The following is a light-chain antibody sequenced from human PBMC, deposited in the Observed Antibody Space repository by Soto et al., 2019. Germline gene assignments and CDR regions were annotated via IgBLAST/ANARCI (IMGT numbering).Light chain of an antibody. V-gene: IGKV3-15*01. Sequence: IVMTQSPATLSVSPGERATLSCRSSQNINSNLAWYQQKPGQAPRLLMFRASIRATGFPARFSGSGSGTEFNIPISSLQSEASAAYYCQQYNNWTRATFGGGTKVEIK. J-gene: IGKJ4*01. CDR1: QNINSN. CDR3: QQYNNWTRAT. CDR2: RAS.